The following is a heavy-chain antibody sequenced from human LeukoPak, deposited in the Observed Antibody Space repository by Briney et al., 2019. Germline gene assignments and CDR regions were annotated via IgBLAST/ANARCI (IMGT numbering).Heavy chain of an antibody. CDR1: GYTFTDYH. J-gene: IGHJ5*02. D-gene: IGHD2-8*01. CDR3: ARELQLDDCTRINCYQPMVDP. V-gene: IGHV1-2*02. CDR2: INPQSGDT. Sequence: GASVTVSCKASGYTFTDYHMHWVRQAPGQGLEWMGWINPQSGDTKYAQNLQGRVTMTRDTSISTAYMDLSSLRSDDTAVYYCARELQLDDCTRINCYQPMVDPWGQGTLVTVSS.